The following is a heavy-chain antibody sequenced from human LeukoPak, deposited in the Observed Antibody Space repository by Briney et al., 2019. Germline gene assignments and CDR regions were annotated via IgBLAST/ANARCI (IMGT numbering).Heavy chain of an antibody. J-gene: IGHJ4*02. CDR1: GFPFRSYA. D-gene: IGHD6-6*01. CDR3: AKGEYSSSGAFDY. CDR2: ISGSGGST. Sequence: GGSLRLSCAASGFPFRSYAMSWVRQAPGKGLEWVSAISGSGGSTYYADSVKGRFPISRDNSKNTLYLQMNSLRAEDTAVYYCAKGEYSSSGAFDYWGQGTLVTVSS. V-gene: IGHV3-23*01.